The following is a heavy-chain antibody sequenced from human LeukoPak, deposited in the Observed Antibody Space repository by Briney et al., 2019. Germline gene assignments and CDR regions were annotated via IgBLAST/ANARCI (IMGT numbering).Heavy chain of an antibody. CDR3: AKDRAQQLVLDF. J-gene: IGHJ4*02. D-gene: IGHD6-13*01. CDR1: GFTFSSYA. V-gene: IGHV3-23*01. Sequence: GGSLRLSCAASGFTFSSYAMSWVRQAPGKGLEWVSAIIGSGSSTYYAGSVKGRFTISRDNSKNTLFLQMNSLRAEDTAVYYCAKDRAQQLVLDFWGQGTLVTVSS. CDR2: IIGSGSST.